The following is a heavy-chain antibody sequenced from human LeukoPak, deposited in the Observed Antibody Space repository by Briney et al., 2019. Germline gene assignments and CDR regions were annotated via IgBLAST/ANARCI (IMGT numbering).Heavy chain of an antibody. CDR2: IRIEAKSYAT. CDR3: ASAKDGYSSYDY. V-gene: IGHV3-73*01. CDR1: AFTLSGSA. Sequence: GGSLRLSCAASAFTLSGSAMHWVRQASGKGLEWVGRIRIEAKSYATAYTASVKGRFTIPRDDSKNTAYLQMNSLNTEDTAVYYCASAKDGYSSYDYWGQGTLVTVSS. J-gene: IGHJ4*02. D-gene: IGHD5-24*01.